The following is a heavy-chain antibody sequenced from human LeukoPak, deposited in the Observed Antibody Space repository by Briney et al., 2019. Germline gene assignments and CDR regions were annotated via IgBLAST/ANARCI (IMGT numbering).Heavy chain of an antibody. V-gene: IGHV3-74*01. Sequence: GGFLRLSCAASGFTFSSYRMHWVRQAPGKGPVWVSRIKDDGTTTDYADSVKGRFAISRDNANNMLYLQMNSLRAEDTTVYYCAKGGTRFLEWLFNYFDYWGQGTLVTVSS. CDR2: IKDDGTTT. CDR1: GFTFSSYR. D-gene: IGHD3-3*01. CDR3: AKGGTRFLEWLFNYFDY. J-gene: IGHJ4*02.